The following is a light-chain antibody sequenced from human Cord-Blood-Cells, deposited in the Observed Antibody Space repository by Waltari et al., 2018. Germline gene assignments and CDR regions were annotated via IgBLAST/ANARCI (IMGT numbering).Light chain of an antibody. CDR3: CSYAGSSTWV. Sequence: QSALTQPASVSGSPGQSITIPCTGTSRDVGGYTLVSWYQQHPGKAPKLMIYEGSQRPSGVSNRFSGSKSGNTVSLTISGLQAEDEADYYCCSYAGSSTWVFGGGTKLTVL. CDR1: SRDVGGYTL. J-gene: IGLJ3*02. CDR2: EGS. V-gene: IGLV2-23*01.